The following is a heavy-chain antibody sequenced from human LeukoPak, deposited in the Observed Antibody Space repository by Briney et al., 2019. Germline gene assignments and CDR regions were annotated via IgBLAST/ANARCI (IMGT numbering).Heavy chain of an antibody. CDR3: ARGWSHHDY. CDR1: GFTFSSSW. V-gene: IGHV3-7*01. CDR2: MGEDGTEK. D-gene: IGHD2-15*01. Sequence: GGSLRLSCAASGFTFSSSWMNWVRQAPGKGLEWVANMGEDGTEKYYVDSVKSRSTISRDNAKNSLYLQMNSLRAEDTAVYYCARGWSHHDYWGQGTLVTVSS. J-gene: IGHJ4*02.